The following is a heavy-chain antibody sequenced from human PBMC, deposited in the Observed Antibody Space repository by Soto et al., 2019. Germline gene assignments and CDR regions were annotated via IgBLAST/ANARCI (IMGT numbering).Heavy chain of an antibody. D-gene: IGHD1-26*01. J-gene: IGHJ4*02. CDR2: INPKSGGT. V-gene: IGHV1-2*02. CDR3: ARDLAKGGGSAGFDY. Sequence: SVKVSCKASGYTFTVYYMHWVRQAPGQGLEWMGWINPKSGGTMYPQKFQGRVTMTWDTSISTAYMALTRLRSDDTAVYYCARDLAKGGGSAGFDYWGQGTLVTASS. CDR1: GYTFTVYY.